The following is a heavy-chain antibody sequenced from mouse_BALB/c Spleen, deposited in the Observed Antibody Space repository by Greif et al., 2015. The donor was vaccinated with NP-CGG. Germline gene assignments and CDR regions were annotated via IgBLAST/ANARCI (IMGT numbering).Heavy chain of an antibody. V-gene: IGHV3-1*02. CDR1: GYSITSGHS. CDR2: IHYSGST. Sequence: EVQLQQSGPDLVKPSQSLSLTCTVTGYSITSGHSWHWIRQFPGNKLEWMGYIHYSGSTNYNPSLKSRISITRGTSKNQFFLQLNSVTTEDTATYYCARSADYVWYFDVWGAGTTVTVSS. CDR3: ARSADYVWYFDV. J-gene: IGHJ1*01. D-gene: IGHD2-4*01.